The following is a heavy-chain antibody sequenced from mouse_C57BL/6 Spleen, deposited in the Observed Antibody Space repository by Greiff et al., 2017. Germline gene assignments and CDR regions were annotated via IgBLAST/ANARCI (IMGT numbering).Heavy chain of an antibody. CDR3: ARKDSSGYFDY. Sequence: VHLVESGPGLVQPSQSLSITCTVSGFSLTSYGVHWVRQSPGKGLEWLGVIWSGGSTDYNAAFISRLSISKDNSKSQVFFKMNSLQADDTAIYYCARKDSSGYFDYWGQGTTLTVSS. J-gene: IGHJ2*01. D-gene: IGHD3-2*02. CDR2: IWSGGST. CDR1: GFSLTSYG. V-gene: IGHV2-2*01.